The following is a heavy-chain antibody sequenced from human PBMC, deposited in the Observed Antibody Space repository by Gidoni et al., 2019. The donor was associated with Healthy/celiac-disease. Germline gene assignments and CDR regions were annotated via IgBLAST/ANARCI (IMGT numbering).Heavy chain of an antibody. Sequence: QVQLQESGPGLVKPSQTLSLTCTVSGGPISSGDYYWSWIRQPPGKGLEWIGYIYYSGSTYYNPSLKSRVTISVDTSKSQFSLKLSSVTAADTAVYYCAREHPNVLLWFGDANWFDPWGQGTLVTVSS. V-gene: IGHV4-30-4*01. CDR1: GGPISSGDYY. D-gene: IGHD3-10*01. CDR2: IYYSGST. CDR3: AREHPNVLLWFGDANWFDP. J-gene: IGHJ5*02.